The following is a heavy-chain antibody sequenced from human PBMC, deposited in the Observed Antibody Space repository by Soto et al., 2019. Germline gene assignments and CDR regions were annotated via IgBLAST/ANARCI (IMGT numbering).Heavy chain of an antibody. CDR1: GFTFSTYA. CDR3: ARRLTSAGVAVDGLDY. V-gene: IGHV3-23*01. CDR2: ISDIGGSP. Sequence: EVQLLESGGGLVQPGGSLRLSCAASGFTFSTYAMSWVRQAPGKGLEWVSGISDIGGSPNYADSVKGRFTISRDNSRNTLFLQMNSLRADDSAVYYCARRLTSAGVAVDGLDYWGQGALVTVSS. J-gene: IGHJ4*02. D-gene: IGHD6-19*01.